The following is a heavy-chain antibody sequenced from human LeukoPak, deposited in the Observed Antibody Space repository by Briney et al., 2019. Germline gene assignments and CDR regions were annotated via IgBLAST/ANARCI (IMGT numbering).Heavy chain of an antibody. D-gene: IGHD4-11*01. CDR3: AREDYSDYYMDV. J-gene: IGHJ6*03. Sequence: GSLRLSCAAYGFTLSSYWMHWVRQAPGKGLVWVSRINSDGSSTTYADSVKGRITISRDNAKNTLYLQMNSLRAEDTAVYYCAREDYSDYYMDVWGKGTTVTVSS. V-gene: IGHV3-74*01. CDR1: GFTLSSYW. CDR2: INSDGSST.